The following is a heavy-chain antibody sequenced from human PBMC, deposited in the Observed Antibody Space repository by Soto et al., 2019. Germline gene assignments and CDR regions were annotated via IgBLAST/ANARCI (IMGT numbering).Heavy chain of an antibody. J-gene: IGHJ6*03. CDR2: IYYSGST. CDR1: GGSISSYY. V-gene: IGHV4-59*01. Sequence: QVQLQESGPGLVKPSETLSLTCTVSGGSISSYYWSWIRQPPGKGLEWIGYIYYSGSTNYNPSLKSRVTISVDTSKNQFSLKLSSVTAADTAVYYCARASIAAAVYYYMDVWGKGTTVTVSS. CDR3: ARASIAAAVYYYMDV. D-gene: IGHD6-13*01.